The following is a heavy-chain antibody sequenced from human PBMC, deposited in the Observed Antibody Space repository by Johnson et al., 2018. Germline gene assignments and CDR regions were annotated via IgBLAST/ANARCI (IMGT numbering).Heavy chain of an antibody. CDR2: ISWNCGSI. CDR3: AKGGYYYYMDV. CDR1: GFTFDDYA. J-gene: IGHJ6*03. V-gene: IGHV3-9*01. Sequence: VQLVESGGGLVQPGRSLRLSCAASGFTFDDYAMHWVRQAPGKGLEWVSGISWNCGSIGSADPVKGRFTISRDNPKNSLYLQMNSLRAEDTASYYCAKGGYYYYMDVWGKGTTVTVSS.